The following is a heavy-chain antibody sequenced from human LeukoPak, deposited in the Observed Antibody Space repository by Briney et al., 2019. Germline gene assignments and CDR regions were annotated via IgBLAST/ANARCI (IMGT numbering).Heavy chain of an antibody. V-gene: IGHV4-59*01. CDR3: ARSEWELLLFDY. Sequence: SETLSLTCTVSGGSISSYYWSWIRQPPGKGLEWIGYIYYSGSTNYNPSLKSRVTISVDTSKNQFPLKLSSVTAADTAVYYCARSEWELLLFDYWGQGTLVTVSS. J-gene: IGHJ4*02. CDR2: IYYSGST. CDR1: GGSISSYY. D-gene: IGHD1-26*01.